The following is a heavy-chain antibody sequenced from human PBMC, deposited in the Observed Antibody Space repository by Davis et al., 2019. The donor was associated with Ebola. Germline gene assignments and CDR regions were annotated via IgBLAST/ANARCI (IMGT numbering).Heavy chain of an antibody. D-gene: IGHD6-13*01. J-gene: IGHJ4*02. CDR1: GFTFGSYA. Sequence: PGGSLRLSCAASGFTFGSYAMHWVRQAPGKGLEWVAVISYDGNNKYYADSVKGRFTISRDNSKNTLYLQMNSLRAEDTAVYYCAKDPEHWYSSSWARTFDYWGQGTLVTVSS. CDR2: ISYDGNNK. V-gene: IGHV3-30*18. CDR3: AKDPEHWYSSSWARTFDY.